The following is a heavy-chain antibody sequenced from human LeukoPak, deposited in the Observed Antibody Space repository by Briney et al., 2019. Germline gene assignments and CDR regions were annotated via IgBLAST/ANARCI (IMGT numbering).Heavy chain of an antibody. J-gene: IGHJ4*02. V-gene: IGHV5-51*01. CDR3: ARGGEGSGWPFDY. CDR1: GYGFTSYW. D-gene: IGHD6-19*01. CDR2: IYPGDSDI. Sequence: GESLKISCKGSGYGFTSYWIGWVRQMPGKGLEWMGIIYPGDSDIRYSPSFLGQVTISADRSISTAYLQWSSLKASDTAIYYCARGGEGSGWPFDYWGQGTLVTVSA.